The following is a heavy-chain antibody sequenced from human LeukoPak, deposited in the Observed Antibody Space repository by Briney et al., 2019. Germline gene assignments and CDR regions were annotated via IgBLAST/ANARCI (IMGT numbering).Heavy chain of an antibody. J-gene: IGHJ6*02. V-gene: IGHV3-23*01. CDR2: VTGNSENT. Sequence: PGGSLRLSCAASGFTFSSYAMSWVRQAPGKGLEWVSAVTGNSENTYCADSVKGRFTISRDNSKNTLYLQMNSLRAEDTAVYYCAKDLSKATYYDFWSGYRPLYGMDVWGQGTTVTVSS. D-gene: IGHD3-3*01. CDR1: GFTFSSYA. CDR3: AKDLSKATYYDFWSGYRPLYGMDV.